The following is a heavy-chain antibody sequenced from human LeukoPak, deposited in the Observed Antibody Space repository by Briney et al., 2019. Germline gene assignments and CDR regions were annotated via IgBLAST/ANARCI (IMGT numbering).Heavy chain of an antibody. D-gene: IGHD3-16*01. V-gene: IGHV4-31*03. CDR1: GGSISSGNYY. Sequence: SETLSLTCTVSGGSISSGNYYWSWIRQHPGKGLEWIGYIYYSGRTYQNPSLKTRITMSIDTSKNQFSLWLSSVTAADTAVYYCARGHVGLAMDVWGQGTTVTVSS. CDR3: ARGHVGLAMDV. CDR2: IYYSGRT. J-gene: IGHJ6*02.